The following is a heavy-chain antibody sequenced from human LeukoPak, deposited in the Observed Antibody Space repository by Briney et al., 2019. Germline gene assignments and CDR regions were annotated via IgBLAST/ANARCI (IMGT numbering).Heavy chain of an antibody. CDR1: GGAFSGYY. D-gene: IGHD1-26*01. V-gene: IGHV4-34*01. CDR3: ARGREGPANYYGMDV. Sequence: SETLSLTCAVYGGAFSGYYWSWIRQPPGKGLEWIGEINHSGSTNYNPSLKSRVTISVDTSKNQFSLKLSSVTAADTAVYYCARGREGPANYYGMDVWGKGTTVTVSS. CDR2: INHSGST. J-gene: IGHJ6*04.